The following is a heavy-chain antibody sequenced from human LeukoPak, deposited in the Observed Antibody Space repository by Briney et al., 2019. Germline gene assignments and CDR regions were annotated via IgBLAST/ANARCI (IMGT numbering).Heavy chain of an antibody. Sequence: PGGSLRLSCTVSGFTVSSNSMSWVRQAPGKGLEWVSTISRSGVATYYANSVKGRFTISRDNSKNTVYLQMNSLRAEDTAIYYCAKHSHDGSAPYYEVQLDYWGQGTLVTVSS. V-gene: IGHV3-23*01. CDR1: GFTVSSNS. D-gene: IGHD3-22*01. CDR3: AKHSHDGSAPYYEVQLDY. J-gene: IGHJ4*02. CDR2: ISRSGVAT.